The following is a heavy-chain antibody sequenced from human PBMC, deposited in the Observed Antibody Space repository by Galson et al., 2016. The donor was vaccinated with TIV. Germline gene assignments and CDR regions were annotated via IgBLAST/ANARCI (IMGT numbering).Heavy chain of an antibody. V-gene: IGHV2-70*11. Sequence: PALVKPTQTLTLTCTFSGFSLSTSGMCVSWVRQPPGKALEWLARIDWDDDKYYITSLKARLTISKDTSKNQVVLTMTNMDPVDTATYYCARELIPTATKGPFLSGMAVWGQGTTVTVSS. D-gene: IGHD2-2*01. J-gene: IGHJ6*02. CDR3: ARELIPTATKGPFLSGMAV. CDR2: IDWDDDK. CDR1: GFSLSTSGMC.